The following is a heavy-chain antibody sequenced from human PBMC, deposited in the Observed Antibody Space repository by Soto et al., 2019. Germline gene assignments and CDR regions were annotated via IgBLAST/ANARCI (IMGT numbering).Heavy chain of an antibody. J-gene: IGHJ5*02. CDR1: GFTFSSYA. CDR3: AKDRNDFWSGWNWFDP. CDR2: ISGSGGST. D-gene: IGHD3-3*01. Sequence: GGSLRLSCAASGFTFSSYAMSWVRQAPGKGLEWVSAISGSGGSTYYADSVKGRFTISRDNSKNTLYLQMNGLRAEDTAVYYCAKDRNDFWSGWNWFDPWGQGTLVTVSS. V-gene: IGHV3-23*01.